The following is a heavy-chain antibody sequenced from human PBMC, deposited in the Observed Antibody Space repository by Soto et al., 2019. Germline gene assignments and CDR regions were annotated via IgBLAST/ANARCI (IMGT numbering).Heavy chain of an antibody. Sequence: ASVKVSCKASGYTFNGYYMHWVRQAPGQGLEWMGWINPNSGGTNYAQKFQGWVTMTRDTSISTAYMELSRLRSDDTAVYYCARGDKLSYSSSGGPYYYGMDVWGQGTTVTVSS. V-gene: IGHV1-2*04. CDR1: GYTFNGYY. CDR2: INPNSGGT. CDR3: ARGDKLSYSSSGGPYYYGMDV. D-gene: IGHD6-19*01. J-gene: IGHJ6*02.